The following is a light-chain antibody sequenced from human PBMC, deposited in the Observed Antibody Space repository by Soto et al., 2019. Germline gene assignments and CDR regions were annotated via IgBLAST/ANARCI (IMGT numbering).Light chain of an antibody. V-gene: IGKV3-15*01. CDR3: QQYNNGPYT. J-gene: IGKJ2*01. Sequence: EIVMTQSPATLSVSPGERATLSCRASQSVSSNLAWYRQKPGQAPRLFMYDASARATGIPARFSGSGSGTEFTLTISSLQSEDFAVYYCQQYNNGPYTFGQGTRLEIK. CDR1: QSVSSN. CDR2: DAS.